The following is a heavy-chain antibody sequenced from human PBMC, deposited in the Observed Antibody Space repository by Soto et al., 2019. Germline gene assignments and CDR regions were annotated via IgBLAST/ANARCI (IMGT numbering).Heavy chain of an antibody. V-gene: IGHV1-69*06. D-gene: IGHD2-21*01. CDR3: ARGKFCGRECYAEYFQH. Sequence: QVQLVQSGAEVKKPGSSVKVSCKASGGTFSSYAISWVRQAPGQGLEWMGGIIPIFGTANYAQKFQGRVTITADKSTSTAYMELSTLRSEDTAVYYCARGKFCGRECYAEYFQHWGQGTLVTVSS. J-gene: IGHJ1*01. CDR2: IIPIFGTA. CDR1: GGTFSSYA.